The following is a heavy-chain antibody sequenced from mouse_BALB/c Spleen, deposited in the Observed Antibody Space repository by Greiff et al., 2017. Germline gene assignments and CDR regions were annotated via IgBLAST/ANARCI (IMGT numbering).Heavy chain of an antibody. V-gene: IGHV1S137*01. D-gene: IGHD4-1*01. CDR3: ARSRGSGTWFAY. Sequence: QVQLQQSGAELVRPGVSVKISCKGSGYTFTDYAMHWVKQSHAKSLEWIGVISTYYGDASYNQKFKGKATMTVDKSSSTAYMELARLTSEDSAIYYCARSRGSGTWFAYWGQGTLVTVSA. J-gene: IGHJ3*01. CDR1: GYTFTDYA. CDR2: ISTYYGDA.